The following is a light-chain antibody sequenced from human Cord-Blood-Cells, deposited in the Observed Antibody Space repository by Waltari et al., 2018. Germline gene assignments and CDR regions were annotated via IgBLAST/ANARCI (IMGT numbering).Light chain of an antibody. CDR2: LNSDGSH. V-gene: IGLV4-69*01. CDR1: SGHSSYA. Sequence: QLVLTQSPSASASLGASVKLTCTLSSGHSSYAIAWHQQQPEKGPRYLMKLNSDGSHSKGDGIPDRFSVSSSGAERYLTISSLQSEDEADYYCQTWGTGNWVFGGGTKLTVL. CDR3: QTWGTGNWV. J-gene: IGLJ3*02.